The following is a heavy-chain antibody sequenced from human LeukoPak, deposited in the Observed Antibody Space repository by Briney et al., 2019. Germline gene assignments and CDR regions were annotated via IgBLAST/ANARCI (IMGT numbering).Heavy chain of an antibody. D-gene: IGHD6-6*01. CDR2: INHSGST. V-gene: IGHV4-34*01. J-gene: IGHJ4*02. CDR1: GGSFSGYY. Sequence: PSETLSLTCAVYGGSFSGYYWSWIRRPPGKGLEWIGEINHSGSTNYNPSLKSRVTISVDTSKNQFSLKLSSVTAEDTAVYYCARDGDSSSNDYWGQGTLVTVSS. CDR3: ARDGDSSSNDY.